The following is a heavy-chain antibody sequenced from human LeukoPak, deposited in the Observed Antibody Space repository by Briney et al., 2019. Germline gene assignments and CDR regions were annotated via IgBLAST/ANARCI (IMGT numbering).Heavy chain of an antibody. J-gene: IGHJ4*02. CDR2: ISGSGGST. Sequence: PGESLRLSCAASGFTFSGYSMNWVRQAPGKGLEWVSAISGSGGSTYYADSVKGRFTISRDNSKNTLYLQMNSLRAEDTAVYYCAKLTNYDILTGHSVIDYWGQGTLVTVSS. CDR3: AKLTNYDILTGHSVIDY. CDR1: GFTFSGYS. D-gene: IGHD3-9*01. V-gene: IGHV3-23*01.